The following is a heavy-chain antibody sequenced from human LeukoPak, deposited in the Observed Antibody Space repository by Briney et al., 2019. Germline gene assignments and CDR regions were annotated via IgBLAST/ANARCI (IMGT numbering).Heavy chain of an antibody. V-gene: IGHV5-51*01. Sequence: GESLKISCKGSGYSFTSYWIGWVRQMPGKGLEWMGIIYPGDSDTRYGPSFQGQVTISADKSISTAYLQWSSLKASDTAMYYCARINLDFWSGYYTYYFDYWGQGTLVTVSP. D-gene: IGHD3-3*01. CDR3: ARINLDFWSGYYTYYFDY. CDR2: IYPGDSDT. J-gene: IGHJ4*02. CDR1: GYSFTSYW.